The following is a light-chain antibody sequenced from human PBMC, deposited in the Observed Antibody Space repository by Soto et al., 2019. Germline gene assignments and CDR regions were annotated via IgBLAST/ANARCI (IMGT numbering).Light chain of an antibody. CDR1: QSIGAW. CDR2: KAS. J-gene: IGKJ1*01. Sequence: DIQMTQSPSTLSASVGDRVTITCRASQSIGAWLAWYQQKPGKAPKLLIYKASSLESGVPSRFSGSGSGSGTEFTLTISSLQPDDFASYYCQQYSAYSHWTFGQGTKVEIK. CDR3: QQYSAYSHWT. V-gene: IGKV1-5*03.